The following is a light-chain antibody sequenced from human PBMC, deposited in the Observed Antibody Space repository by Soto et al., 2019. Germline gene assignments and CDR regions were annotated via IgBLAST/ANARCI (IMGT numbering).Light chain of an antibody. CDR3: QQYDNLPIT. CDR1: QDISNS. CDR2: DAS. J-gene: IGKJ5*01. V-gene: IGKV1-33*01. Sequence: DIQMTQSPSSLSASVGDRVTITCQASQDISNSLNWYQQKPGKAPKLLIYDASNLESAVPSRFSGSGSGTDFTFTISSLQPEDIATYYCQQYDNLPITFGQGTRLEIK.